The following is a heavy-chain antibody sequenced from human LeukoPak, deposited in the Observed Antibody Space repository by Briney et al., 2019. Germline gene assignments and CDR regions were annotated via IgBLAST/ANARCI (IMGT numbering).Heavy chain of an antibody. J-gene: IGHJ4*02. Sequence: GGSLRLSCAASGFTVSSNYMSWVRQAPGKGLEWVSIIYSGGATFYADSVKGRFTISRENSKNTLWLQMNSLRAEDTAVYYCARLHYDVLTGPFDYWGQGTLVTVSS. D-gene: IGHD3-9*01. CDR1: GFTVSSNY. CDR2: IYSGGAT. V-gene: IGHV3-53*01. CDR3: ARLHYDVLTGPFDY.